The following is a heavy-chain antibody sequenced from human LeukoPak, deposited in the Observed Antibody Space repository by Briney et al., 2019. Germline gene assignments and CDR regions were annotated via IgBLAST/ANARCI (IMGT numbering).Heavy chain of an antibody. V-gene: IGHV3-7*01. CDR1: GITLGRYW. D-gene: IGHD1-26*01. CDR3: VRDRGSASTEY. Sequence: PGGSLRLSCAASGITLGRYWMSWVRQAPGMGLEWVANITPDGSEENYVASVKGRFTISRDNAKNSLSLQLNSLRADDTAVYYCVRDRGSASTEYWGQGTLVSVSS. CDR2: ITPDGSEE. J-gene: IGHJ4*02.